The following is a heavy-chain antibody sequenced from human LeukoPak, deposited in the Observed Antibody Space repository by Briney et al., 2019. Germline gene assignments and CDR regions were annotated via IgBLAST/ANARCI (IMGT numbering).Heavy chain of an antibody. CDR1: GFTFNTYT. D-gene: IGHD3-9*01. J-gene: IGHJ4*02. CDR3: ARTYYDILTGYNPYFDY. V-gene: IGHV3-21*01. Sequence: GGSLRLSCAASGFTFNTYTMNWVRQAPGKGLEWVSSITASSTAIYSADSVKGRFTVSRDNAKNFLYLQMNSLRAEDTAVYYCARTYYDILTGYNPYFDYWGQGILVTVSS. CDR2: ITASSTAI.